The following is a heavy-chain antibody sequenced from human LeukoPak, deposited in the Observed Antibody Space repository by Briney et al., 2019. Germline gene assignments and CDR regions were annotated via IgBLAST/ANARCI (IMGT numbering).Heavy chain of an antibody. CDR3: ARGVWQTLHSAYNYYYMDV. CDR2: IIPIFGTA. Sequence: ASVKVSCKASGGTFSSYAISWVRQAPGQGLEWMGGIIPIFGTANYAQKFQGRVTITTDESTSTAYMELSSLRSEDTAVYYCARGVWQTLHSAYNYYYMDVWGKGTTVTVSS. D-gene: IGHD6-6*01. J-gene: IGHJ6*03. V-gene: IGHV1-69*05. CDR1: GGTFSSYA.